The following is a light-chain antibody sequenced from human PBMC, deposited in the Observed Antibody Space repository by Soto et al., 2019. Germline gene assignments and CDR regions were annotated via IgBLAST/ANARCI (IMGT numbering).Light chain of an antibody. CDR1: RSDVGGYN. CDR3: TSFAVNNNFV. CDR2: EVA. Sequence: QSALTQPPSASGSPGQSVTISCTGTRSDVGGYNVSWYQQHPGKAPKLIIYEVAKRPSGVPDRFSGSKSGNTASLTVSGLQAEDEGEYYCTSFAVNNNFVFGGGTKLTVL. V-gene: IGLV2-8*01. J-gene: IGLJ2*01.